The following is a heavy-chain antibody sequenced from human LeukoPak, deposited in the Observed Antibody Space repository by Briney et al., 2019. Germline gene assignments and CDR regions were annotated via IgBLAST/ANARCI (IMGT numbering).Heavy chain of an antibody. V-gene: IGHV5-51*01. CDR3: ARHAYSSTTLDP. Sequence: GESLKIPCKGSGYSFTTYWVGWVRQMPGKGLEWMGIIYPGDSDTRYSPSFQGQVTISADKSISTAYLQWSSLKASDTAIYYCARHAYSSTTLDPWGQGALVTVSS. J-gene: IGHJ5*02. D-gene: IGHD2/OR15-2a*01. CDR2: IYPGDSDT. CDR1: GYSFTTYW.